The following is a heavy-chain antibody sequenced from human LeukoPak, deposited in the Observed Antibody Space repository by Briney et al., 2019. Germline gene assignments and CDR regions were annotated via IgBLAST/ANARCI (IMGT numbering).Heavy chain of an antibody. CDR2: IYYSGST. CDR1: GGSISSYY. Sequence: PSETLSLTCTVSGGSISSYYWSWIRQPPGKGLEWIGYIYYSGSTNYNPSLKSRVTISVDTSKNQFSLKLSSVTAADTAVYYCARGRYSYGPLFDYWGQGTLVTVSS. J-gene: IGHJ4*02. D-gene: IGHD5-18*01. CDR3: ARGRYSYGPLFDY. V-gene: IGHV4-59*01.